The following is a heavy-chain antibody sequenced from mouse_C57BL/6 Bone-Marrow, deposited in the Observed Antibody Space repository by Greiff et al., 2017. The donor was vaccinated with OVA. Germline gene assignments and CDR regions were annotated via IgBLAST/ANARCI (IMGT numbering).Heavy chain of an antibody. CDR1: GYTFTSYG. D-gene: IGHD1-1*01. J-gene: IGHJ1*03. Sequence: QVQLQQSGAELARPGASVKLSCKASGYTFTSYGISWVKQRTGQGLEWIGEIYPRSGNTYYNEKFKGKATLTADKSSSTAYMELRSLTSEDSAVYFCARGVLRYEGYFDVWGTGTTVTVSS. CDR2: IYPRSGNT. V-gene: IGHV1-81*01. CDR3: ARGVLRYEGYFDV.